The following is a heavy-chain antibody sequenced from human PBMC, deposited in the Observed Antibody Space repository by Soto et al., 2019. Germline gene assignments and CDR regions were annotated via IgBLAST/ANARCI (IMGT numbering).Heavy chain of an antibody. D-gene: IGHD3-16*02. CDR1: GFTFSNAW. Sequence: GWSLRLSCAASGFTFSNAWMNWVRQAPGKGLEWVGLIKSKTDGGTTDYAAPVKGRFTISRDDSKNTLYLQMNSLKTEDTAVYYCITGSLYYYGMDVWGQGTTVTVSS. J-gene: IGHJ6*02. CDR2: IKSKTDGGTT. CDR3: ITGSLYYYGMDV. V-gene: IGHV3-15*07.